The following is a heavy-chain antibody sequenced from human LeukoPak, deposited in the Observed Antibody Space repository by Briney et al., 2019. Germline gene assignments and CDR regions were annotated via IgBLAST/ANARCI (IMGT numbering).Heavy chain of an antibody. Sequence: KPGGSLRLSCTASGFIFSNYGIHWVRQAPGKGLEWVGRTKSKIDGGATDYAAPVKGRFTISRDDSRSTVYLQMSSLRTEDTAVYYCATVGYCSGGGCYSLDYWGQGTLVTVSS. V-gene: IGHV3-15*01. CDR1: GFIFSNYG. J-gene: IGHJ4*02. CDR2: TKSKIDGGAT. D-gene: IGHD2-15*01. CDR3: ATVGYCSGGGCYSLDY.